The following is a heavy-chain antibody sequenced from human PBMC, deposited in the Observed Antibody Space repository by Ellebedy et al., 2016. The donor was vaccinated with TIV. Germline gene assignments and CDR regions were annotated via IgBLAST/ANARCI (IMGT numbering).Heavy chain of an antibody. Sequence: SETLSLICTVSGGSISSYYWSWIRQPPGKGLEWIGYIYYSGSTNYNPSLKSRVTISVDTSKNQFSLKLSSVTAADTAVYYCARVSIWEGGHIDYWGQGTLVTVSA. CDR3: ARVSIWEGGHIDY. CDR1: GGSISSYY. V-gene: IGHV4-59*01. CDR2: IYYSGST. J-gene: IGHJ4*02. D-gene: IGHD3-16*01.